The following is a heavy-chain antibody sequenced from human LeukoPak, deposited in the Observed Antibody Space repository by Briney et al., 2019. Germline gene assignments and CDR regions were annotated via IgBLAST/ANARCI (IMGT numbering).Heavy chain of an antibody. CDR2: IKQDGSEK. CDR1: GFTFSSYW. CDR3: AREVGWLRLNWFDP. J-gene: IGHJ5*02. Sequence: GGSLRLSRAASGFTFSSYWMSWVRQAPGKGLEWVANIKQDGSEKYYVDSVKGRFTISRDNAKNSLYLQMNSLRAEDTAVYYCAREVGWLRLNWFDPWGQGTLVTVSS. D-gene: IGHD5-12*01. V-gene: IGHV3-7*01.